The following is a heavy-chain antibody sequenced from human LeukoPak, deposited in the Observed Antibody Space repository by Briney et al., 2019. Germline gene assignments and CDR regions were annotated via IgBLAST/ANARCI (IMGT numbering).Heavy chain of an antibody. D-gene: IGHD2-21*01. V-gene: IGHV3-7*01. J-gene: IGHJ4*02. CDR2: IKQDGSEK. CDR1: GFTFSSYW. CDR3: ARVVFPSRVSDY. Sequence: VGSLRLSCAASGFTFSSYWMSWVRQAPGKGLEWVANIKQDGSEKYYVDSVKGRFTISKDNAKNSLYLQMNSLRAEDTAVYYCARVVFPSRVSDYWGQGTLVTVSS.